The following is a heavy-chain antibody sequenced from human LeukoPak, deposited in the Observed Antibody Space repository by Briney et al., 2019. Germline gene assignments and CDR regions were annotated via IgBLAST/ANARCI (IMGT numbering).Heavy chain of an antibody. CDR3: ARDASDIVVVPAPYYFDY. Sequence: GRSLRLSCAASGFTFSSYSMHWVRQAPGKGLEWVALISDDGSKKFYADFVRGRFTISRDNSKNSLYLQMNSLRAEDTAVYYCARDASDIVVVPAPYYFDYWGQGTLVTVSS. V-gene: IGHV3-30-3*01. J-gene: IGHJ4*02. CDR2: ISDDGSKK. CDR1: GFTFSSYS. D-gene: IGHD2-2*01.